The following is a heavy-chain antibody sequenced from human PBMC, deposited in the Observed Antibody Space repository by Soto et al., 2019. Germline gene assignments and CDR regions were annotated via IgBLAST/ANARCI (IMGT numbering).Heavy chain of an antibody. CDR1: GFVFKNYE. Sequence: GGSLRLSCVASGFVFKNYEMNWVRQAPGKGLEWISYISNSGNTIYVADSMRGRFTISRNNAKNSLFLQMNSLRADDTAVYYCARDIDNRDYYYGLDVWGQGTTVTVSS. J-gene: IGHJ6*02. D-gene: IGHD1-20*01. CDR3: ARDIDNRDYYYGLDV. CDR2: ISNSGNTI. V-gene: IGHV3-48*03.